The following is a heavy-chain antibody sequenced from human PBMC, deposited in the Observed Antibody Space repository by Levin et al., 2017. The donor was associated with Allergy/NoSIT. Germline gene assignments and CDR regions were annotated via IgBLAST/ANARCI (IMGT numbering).Heavy chain of an antibody. CDR1: GFTFSNFA. Sequence: GESLKISCAASGFTFSNFAMTWVRQAPGKGLEWVSSIRGAGGDTYYADSVKGRFTASRDNSKSTLYLQLSSLRVEDTAIYYCGRDPNGDYIGAFDFWGQGTMVTVSS. J-gene: IGHJ3*01. V-gene: IGHV3-23*01. CDR2: IRGAGGDT. CDR3: GRDPNGDYIGAFDF. D-gene: IGHD4-17*01.